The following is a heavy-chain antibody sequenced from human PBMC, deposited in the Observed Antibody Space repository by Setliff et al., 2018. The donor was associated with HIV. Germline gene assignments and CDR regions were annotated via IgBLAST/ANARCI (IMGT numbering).Heavy chain of an antibody. CDR3: ARGYCTNGVCQSFDY. D-gene: IGHD2-8*01. CDR1: GYTFTSHG. J-gene: IGHJ4*01. Sequence: ASVKVSCKASGYTFTSHGISWVRQAPGQGLEWMGWISAYSANTNYAQKLQGRVTMTTDTSTSTAYMELRSLRSDDTAVYYCARGYCTNGVCQSFDYWGHGTLFTVSS. CDR2: ISAYSANT. V-gene: IGHV1-18*01.